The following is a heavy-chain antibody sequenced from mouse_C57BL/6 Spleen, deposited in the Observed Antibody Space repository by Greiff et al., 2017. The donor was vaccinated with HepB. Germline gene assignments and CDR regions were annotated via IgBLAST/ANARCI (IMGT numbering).Heavy chain of an antibody. J-gene: IGHJ4*01. D-gene: IGHD2-1*01. Sequence: QVQLQQPGAELVKPGASVKLSCKASGYTFTSYWMQWVKQRPGQGLEWIGEIDPSDSYTNYNQKFKGKATLTVDTSSSTAYMQLSSLTSEDSAVYYCARSLSYYGNYCDMDYWGQGTSVTVSS. CDR2: IDPSDSYT. CDR3: ARSLSYYGNYCDMDY. CDR1: GYTFTSYW. V-gene: IGHV1-50*01.